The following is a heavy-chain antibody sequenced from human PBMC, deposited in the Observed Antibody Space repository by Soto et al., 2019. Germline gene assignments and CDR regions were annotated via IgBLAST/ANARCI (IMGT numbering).Heavy chain of an antibody. J-gene: IGHJ1*01. Sequence: SVKVSCRASGYTFTSYGISWVRQAPVQGLEWMGWISAYNGNTNYSQKLQGRVTMTTDTSTSTAYMELRSLRSDDTAVYYCARDLRIAAAGTTMSEYFQHWGQGTLVTVSS. CDR3: ARDLRIAAAGTTMSEYFQH. CDR1: GYTFTSYG. D-gene: IGHD6-13*01. V-gene: IGHV1-18*01. CDR2: ISAYNGNT.